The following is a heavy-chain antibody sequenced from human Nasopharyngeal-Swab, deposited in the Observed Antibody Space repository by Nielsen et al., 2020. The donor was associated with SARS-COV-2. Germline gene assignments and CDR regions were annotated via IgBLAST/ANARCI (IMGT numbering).Heavy chain of an antibody. CDR2: INHSGST. CDR3: ARRLYTYYYGSGSYYNRAWFDP. CDR1: GFTFSSYA. J-gene: IGHJ5*02. D-gene: IGHD3-10*01. Sequence: ESLKISCAASGFTFSSYAMSWVRQAPGKGLEWIGEINHSGSTNYNPSLKSRVTISVDTSKNQFSLKLSSVTAADTAVYYCARRLYTYYYGSGSYYNRAWFDPWGQGTLVTVSS. V-gene: IGHV4-34*01.